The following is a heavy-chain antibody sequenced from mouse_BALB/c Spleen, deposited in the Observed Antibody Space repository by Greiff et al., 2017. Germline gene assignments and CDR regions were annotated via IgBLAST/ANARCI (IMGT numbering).Heavy chain of an antibody. J-gene: IGHJ2*01. V-gene: IGHV1S137*01. Sequence: QVQLKESGAELVRPGVSVKISCKGSGYTFTDYAMHWVKQSHAKSLEWIGVISTYYGDASYNQKFKGKATMTVDKSSSTAYMELARLTSEDSAIYYCARDYYGYYFDYWGQGTTLTVSS. CDR1: GYTFTDYA. D-gene: IGHD1-2*01. CDR2: ISTYYGDA. CDR3: ARDYYGYYFDY.